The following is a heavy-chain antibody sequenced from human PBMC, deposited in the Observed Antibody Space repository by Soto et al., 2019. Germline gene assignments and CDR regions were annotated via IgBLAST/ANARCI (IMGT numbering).Heavy chain of an antibody. J-gene: IGHJ4*02. CDR1: GGTLNNYL. D-gene: IGHD1-1*01. CDR2: ILPTFGTA. V-gene: IGHV1-69*01. CDR3: ARGRDNARHHFNY. Sequence: VKVSCKTSGGTLNNYLISWVRQAPGQGLEWMGGILPTFGTANYAQTFQGRVTITADEPTRTAYLQVSSLRSDDTALYFCARGRDNARHHFNYWGQGTLVTVSS.